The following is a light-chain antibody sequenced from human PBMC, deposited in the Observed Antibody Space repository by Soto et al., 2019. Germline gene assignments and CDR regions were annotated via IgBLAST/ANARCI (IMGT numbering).Light chain of an antibody. CDR3: QQRSNWPPLA. CDR1: QSVSSY. CDR2: DAS. V-gene: IGKV3-11*01. J-gene: IGKJ4*01. Sequence: EIVLTQSPATLSLSPGERATLSCRASQSVSSYLAWYQQKPGQAPRLLIYDASNRATGIPARFSGSGSGTDFTLTICSLEPKDFAVYYCQQRSNWPPLAFGGGTKVQIK.